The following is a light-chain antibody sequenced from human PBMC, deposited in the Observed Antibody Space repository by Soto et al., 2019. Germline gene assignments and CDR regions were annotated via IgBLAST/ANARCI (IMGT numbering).Light chain of an antibody. CDR1: QSIGIF. J-gene: IGKJ1*01. CDR2: AAS. CDR3: QQYGSSGT. Sequence: DIQMTQSPSSLSASVGDKVTITCRASQSIGIFLNWYQQKPGKAPQLLIYAASNRATGIPDRFSGSGSGTDFTLTISRLEPEDFAVYYCQQYGSSGTFGQGTKVEIK. V-gene: IGKV1-39*01.